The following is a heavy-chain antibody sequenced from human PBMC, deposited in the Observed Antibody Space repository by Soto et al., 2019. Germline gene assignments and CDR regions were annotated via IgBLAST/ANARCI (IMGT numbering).Heavy chain of an antibody. CDR3: ARKFSSASFYLDY. V-gene: IGHV3-23*04. Sequence: EVQLVESGGGLVQPGESLRLSCAASGFPFSSYSMSWVRRAPDKGPEWVSAIDFRGDSTNYADSVKGRFTISRDNSKNTLYLQMNSLRVEDTAVYYCARKFSSASFYLDYWGQGTPVTVSS. J-gene: IGHJ4*02. D-gene: IGHD6-6*01. CDR1: GFPFSSYS. CDR2: IDFRGDST.